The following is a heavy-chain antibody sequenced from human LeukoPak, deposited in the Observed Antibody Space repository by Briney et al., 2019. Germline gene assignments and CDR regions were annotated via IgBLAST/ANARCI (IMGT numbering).Heavy chain of an antibody. V-gene: IGHV3-48*01. CDR3: ARGLYCSGGSCYGRFDY. Sequence: PGGSLRLSCAASGFTFSNYNMNWVRQAPGKGLEWVSYISSSSSTIYYADSVKGRLTISRDNAKNSLYLQMNSLRAEDTAVYYCARGLYCSGGSCYGRFDYWGQGTLVTVSS. CDR2: ISSSSSTI. CDR1: GFTFSNYN. J-gene: IGHJ4*02. D-gene: IGHD2-15*01.